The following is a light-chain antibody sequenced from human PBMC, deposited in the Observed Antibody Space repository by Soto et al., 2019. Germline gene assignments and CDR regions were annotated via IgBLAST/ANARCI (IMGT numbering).Light chain of an antibody. CDR1: SSDVGGYNY. Sequence: QSVLTQPASVSGSPGQSITISCTGTSSDVGGYNYVSWYQQHPGKAPKLMIYEVSNRPSGVSNRFSGYKSGNTASLTISGLQAEDEADYCCSSYTSSSTPFVFGTGTKLTVL. CDR2: EVS. CDR3: SSYTSSSTPFV. J-gene: IGLJ1*01. V-gene: IGLV2-14*01.